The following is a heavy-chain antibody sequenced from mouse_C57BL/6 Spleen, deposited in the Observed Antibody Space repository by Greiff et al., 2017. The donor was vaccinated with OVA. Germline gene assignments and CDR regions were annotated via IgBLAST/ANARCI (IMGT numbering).Heavy chain of an antibody. Sequence: QVQLQQPGTELVKPGASVKLSCKASGYTFTSYWMHWVKQRPGQGLEWIGNINPSNGGTNYNEKFKSKAKLTVDNSSSTAYMQLSSLTSEDSAVYYCARDGELLLGLFDYWGQGTTLTVSS. CDR2: INPSNGGT. J-gene: IGHJ2*01. V-gene: IGHV1-53*01. CDR1: GYTFTSYW. D-gene: IGHD1-1*01. CDR3: ARDGELLLGLFDY.